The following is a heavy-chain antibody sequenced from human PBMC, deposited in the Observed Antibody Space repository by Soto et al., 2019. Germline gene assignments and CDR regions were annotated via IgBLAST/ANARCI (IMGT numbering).Heavy chain of an antibody. CDR3: AREVISPATSDAFDI. V-gene: IGHV4-31*03. D-gene: IGHD1-26*01. CDR1: GGSLSSDNFF. CDR2: IYHTGAA. J-gene: IGHJ3*02. Sequence: QVQLQESGPGLVKPSQTLSVTCTVSGGSLSSDNFFWSWVRQHPETGLEWVGYIYHTGAAYYNPSLKSRLTISLDTSKNRFSLSLISVTAADTAVYYCAREVISPATSDAFDIGGQGTMVTVSS.